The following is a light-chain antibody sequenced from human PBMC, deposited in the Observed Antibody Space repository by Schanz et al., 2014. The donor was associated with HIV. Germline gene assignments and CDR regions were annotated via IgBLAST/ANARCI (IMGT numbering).Light chain of an antibody. J-gene: IGKJ4*01. CDR1: QSISIY. CDR3: QQADNFPLT. Sequence: DIQMTQSPSTLSASVGDRVTITCRASQSISIYLNWYQQKPGKAPKLLIYAASSLQSGVPSRFSGSGSGTDFTLTISSLQPEDFATYYCQQADNFPLTFGGGTKVEIK. CDR2: AAS. V-gene: IGKV1-39*01.